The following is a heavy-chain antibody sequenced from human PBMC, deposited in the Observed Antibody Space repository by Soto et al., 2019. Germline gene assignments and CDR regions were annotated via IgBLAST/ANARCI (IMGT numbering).Heavy chain of an antibody. D-gene: IGHD6-6*01. J-gene: IGHJ4*02. CDR1: GGSFSGYY. CDR3: ARGRKGAARRPSGYFDY. V-gene: IGHV4-34*01. Sequence: QVQLQQWDAGLLKPSETLSLTCAVYGGSFSGYYWSWIRQPPGKGLEWIGEINHSGSTNYNPSLKSRVTISVDTSKNQFSLKLSSVTAADTAVYYCARGRKGAARRPSGYFDYWGQGTLVTVSS. CDR2: INHSGST.